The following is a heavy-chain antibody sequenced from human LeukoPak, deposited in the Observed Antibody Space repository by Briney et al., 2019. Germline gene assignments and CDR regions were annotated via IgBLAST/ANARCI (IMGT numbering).Heavy chain of an antibody. D-gene: IGHD3-3*01. CDR1: GGSISSYY. J-gene: IGHJ4*02. CDR2: IYYSGST. V-gene: IGHV4-59*01. Sequence: SETLSLTCTVSGGSISSYYLSWIRQPPGKGLEWIGYIYYSGSTNYNPSLKSRLTISVDTSKNQFSLKLSSVTAADTAVYYCARVANDFWSGYYFDYWGQGTLVTVSS. CDR3: ARVANDFWSGYYFDY.